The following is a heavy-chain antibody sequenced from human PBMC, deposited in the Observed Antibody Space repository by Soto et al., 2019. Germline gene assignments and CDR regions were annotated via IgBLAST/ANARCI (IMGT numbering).Heavy chain of an antibody. D-gene: IGHD3-3*01. Sequence: QVQLVESGGGVVQPGRSLRLSCAASGFTFSSYGMHWVRQAPGKGLEWVAVISYDGSNKYYADSVKGRFTISRDNSKNTLYLQMNSLRAEDTAVYYCAKDQGYDFWSGYPRDGMDVW. CDR3: AKDQGYDFWSGYPRDGMDV. V-gene: IGHV3-30*18. J-gene: IGHJ6*01. CDR2: ISYDGSNK. CDR1: GFTFSSYG.